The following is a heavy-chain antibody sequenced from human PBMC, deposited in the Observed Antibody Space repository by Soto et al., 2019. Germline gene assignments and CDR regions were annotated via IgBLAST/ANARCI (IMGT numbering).Heavy chain of an antibody. V-gene: IGHV3-53*01. Sequence: GGSLRLSCAASGFTVSSYYVSWVRQAPGKGLEWVSVICGDGAAYYADPVKGRFTISRDTSKNTLFLHINSLRVEDTAVYYCARDPKGFWSGSSYYYYGLDVWGQGTTVTVSS. J-gene: IGHJ6*02. CDR1: GFTVSSYY. D-gene: IGHD3-3*01. CDR3: ARDPKGFWSGSSYYYYGLDV. CDR2: ICGDGAA.